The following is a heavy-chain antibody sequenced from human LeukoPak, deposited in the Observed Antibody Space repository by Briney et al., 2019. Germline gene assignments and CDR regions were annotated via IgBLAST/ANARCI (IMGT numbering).Heavy chain of an antibody. CDR2: INTNTGNP. CDR1: GYTFTSYA. J-gene: IGHJ3*02. CDR3: ARDINYYGAGKSGYRDAFDI. D-gene: IGHD3-3*01. Sequence: GASVKVSCKASGYTFTSYAMNWVRQAPGQGLEWMGWINTNTGNPTYAQGFTGRFVFSLDTSVSTAYLQISSLKAEDTAVYYCARDINYYGAGKSGYRDAFDIWGQGTMVTVSS. V-gene: IGHV7-4-1*02.